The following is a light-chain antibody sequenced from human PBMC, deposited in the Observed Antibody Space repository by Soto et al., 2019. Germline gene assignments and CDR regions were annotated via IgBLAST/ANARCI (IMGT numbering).Light chain of an antibody. J-gene: IGKJ1*01. CDR3: QQYGSSPWT. CDR2: AAS. V-gene: IGKV3-20*01. Sequence: EIVMTQSPGTLSLSPGETATLSCRASQSVSSSYLAWYQQRPGQAPRLLIYAASSRATGIPDRFSGSGSGTDFTLTISRLEPEDFAVYYCQQYGSSPWTFGQGTKVDI. CDR1: QSVSSSY.